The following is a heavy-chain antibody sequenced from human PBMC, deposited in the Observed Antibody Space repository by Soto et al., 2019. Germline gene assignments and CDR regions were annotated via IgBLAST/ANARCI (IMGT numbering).Heavy chain of an antibody. CDR3: ARGTYDTGGPFGY. CDR2: IRGSGSRT. J-gene: IGHJ4*02. V-gene: IGHV3-23*01. D-gene: IGHD3-9*01. CDR1: GFTFSSYA. Sequence: EVQLLESGGGLVQPGGSLRLSCAASGFTFSSYAMSWVRQAPGKGLEWVSAIRGSGSRTYYADSVKGRFTISRDNSNNTLYLKMNSLRDEDTDVYYCARGTYDTGGPFGYWGQGTLVTGSS.